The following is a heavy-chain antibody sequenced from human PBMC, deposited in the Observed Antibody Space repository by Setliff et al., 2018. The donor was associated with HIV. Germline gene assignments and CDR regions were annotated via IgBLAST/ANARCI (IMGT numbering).Heavy chain of an antibody. J-gene: IGHJ3*02. V-gene: IGHV1-18*01. CDR2: INGYNGNT. CDR1: GYTFTNFA. CDR3: ARIRAAALLNAFDI. Sequence: ASVKVSCKTSGYTFTNFAISWVRQATGQGLEWMGWINGYNGNTNYAQNFQGRVTMTTDTTSSTAYMELRSLRSDDTAMYSCARIRAAALLNAFDIWGQGTMVTVSS. D-gene: IGHD2-15*01.